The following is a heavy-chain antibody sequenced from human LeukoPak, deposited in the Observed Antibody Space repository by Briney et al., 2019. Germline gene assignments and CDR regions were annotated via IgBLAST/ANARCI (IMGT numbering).Heavy chain of an antibody. Sequence: GGSLRLSCAASGFTFSSYAMSWVRQAPGKGLEWVSAISGSGGSTYYADSVKGRFTISRDNSKNTLYLQMNSLRAEDTAVYYCAKAGGSSSHYYYYYMDVWGKGTTVTVSS. J-gene: IGHJ6*03. V-gene: IGHV3-23*01. CDR2: ISGSGGST. D-gene: IGHD6-6*01. CDR3: AKAGGSSSHYYYYYMDV. CDR1: GFTFSSYA.